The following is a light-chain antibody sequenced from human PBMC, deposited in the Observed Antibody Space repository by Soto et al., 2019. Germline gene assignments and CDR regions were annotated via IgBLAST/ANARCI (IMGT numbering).Light chain of an antibody. CDR3: QQYSSGM. V-gene: IGKV3-20*01. J-gene: IGKJ1*01. CDR1: QSVDSNY. Sequence: IVLTQSPGTLSLSPGERATLSCRASQSVDSNYLAWYQQKPGQAPRLLIYGASRRATGIPDRFSGGGSGTDFTLTISRLEPEDVAVYYCQQYSSGMFGQGTKVEIK. CDR2: GAS.